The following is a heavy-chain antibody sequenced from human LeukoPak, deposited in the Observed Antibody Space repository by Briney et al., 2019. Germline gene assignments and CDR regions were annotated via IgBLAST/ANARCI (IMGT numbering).Heavy chain of an antibody. D-gene: IGHD3-10*01. J-gene: IGHJ4*02. CDR1: GGTFSSYA. V-gene: IGHV1-69*04. Sequence: SVKVSCKASGGTFSSYAISWVRQAPGQGLEWMGRIIPILGIANNAQKFQGRVTITADKSTSTAYMELSSLRSEDTAVYYCAREPSMVRGVDIDYWGQGTLVTVSS. CDR2: IIPILGIA. CDR3: AREPSMVRGVDIDY.